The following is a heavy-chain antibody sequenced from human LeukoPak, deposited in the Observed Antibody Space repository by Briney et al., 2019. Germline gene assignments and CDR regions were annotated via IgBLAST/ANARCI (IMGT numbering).Heavy chain of an antibody. V-gene: IGHV4-39*01. Sequence: SETLSLTCTVSGGSISSGTYYWGWIRQPPGKGLEWIGSMCYGGTSYYNPSLKSRVTTSVDTFKNQFSLRVSSVTAADTAVYYCASLPKYVSSLKGFDIWGQGTMVTVSS. CDR1: GGSISSGTYY. J-gene: IGHJ3*02. D-gene: IGHD2/OR15-2a*01. CDR2: MCYGGTS. CDR3: ASLPKYVSSLKGFDI.